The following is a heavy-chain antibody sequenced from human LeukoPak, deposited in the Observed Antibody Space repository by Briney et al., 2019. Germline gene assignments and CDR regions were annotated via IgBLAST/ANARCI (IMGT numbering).Heavy chain of an antibody. CDR1: GGSISSGGYY. D-gene: IGHD3-10*01. CDR2: IYHSGST. J-gene: IGHJ6*02. CDR3: ARGTYYYGSGSYGMDV. V-gene: IGHV4-30-2*01. Sequence: PSETLSLTCTVSGGSISSGGYYWSWIRQPPGKGLEWIGYIYHSGSTYYNPSLKSRVTISVDRSKNQFSLKLSSVTAADTAVYYCARGTYYYGSGSYGMDVWGQGTTVTVSS.